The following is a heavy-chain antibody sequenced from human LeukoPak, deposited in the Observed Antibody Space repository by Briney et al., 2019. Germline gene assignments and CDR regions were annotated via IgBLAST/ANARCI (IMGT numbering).Heavy chain of an antibody. V-gene: IGHV3-23*01. Sequence: GGSLRLACAASGLTFSSYAMSWVRQIPGQGLEWVSGISGSDAGTYYADSVKGRFTISRDNSKNTLYLQMNRLRAEDTAVYYCAKENSYYYYYYMDVWGKGTTVTISS. CDR1: GLTFSSYA. J-gene: IGHJ6*03. D-gene: IGHD1-7*01. CDR2: ISGSDAGT. CDR3: AKENSYYYYYYMDV.